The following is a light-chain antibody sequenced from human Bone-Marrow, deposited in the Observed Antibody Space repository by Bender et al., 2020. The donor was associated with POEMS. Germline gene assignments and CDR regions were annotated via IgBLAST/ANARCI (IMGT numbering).Light chain of an antibody. V-gene: IGLV2-11*01. CDR1: SRDVGGYDY. CDR2: DVI. J-gene: IGLJ2*01. Sequence: QSALTQPRSVSGSPGQSVTISCTGTSRDVGGYDYVSWYQHHPGKAPKLMIYDVIKRPSGVPDRFSGSKSGNTASLTISGLQAEDEADYYCTSYTSTSTLLVIGGGTRLTVL. CDR3: TSYTSTSTLLV.